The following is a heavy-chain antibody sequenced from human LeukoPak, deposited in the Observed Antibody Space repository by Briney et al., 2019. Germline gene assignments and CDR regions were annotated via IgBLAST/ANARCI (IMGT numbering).Heavy chain of an antibody. CDR3: AILPITITFGGVNAFDI. V-gene: IGHV1-8*01. Sequence: ASVKVSCKASGYTFTSYDINWVRQSTGQGLEWMGWMNPNSGNTGYAQKFQGRVTMTRNTSISTAYMELSSLRSEDTAVYYCAILPITITFGGVNAFDIWGQGTMVTVSS. CDR2: MNPNSGNT. J-gene: IGHJ3*02. D-gene: IGHD3-16*01. CDR1: GYTFTSYD.